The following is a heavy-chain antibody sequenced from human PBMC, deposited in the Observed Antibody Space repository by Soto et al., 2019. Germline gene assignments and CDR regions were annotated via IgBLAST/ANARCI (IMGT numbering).Heavy chain of an antibody. Sequence: EVQLLESGGGLGQPGGSLRLSCAASGFTFSSFAMSWVRQAPGKGLEWVFAISGSGETTYYPDSMKGRFTISRDNSKDTLYIQLNSLTAEDTAMYYCAKGATATTTGQQWLESWGQGTLVTVAS. CDR2: ISGSGETT. CDR3: AKGATATTTGQQWLES. J-gene: IGHJ5*01. V-gene: IGHV3-23*01. CDR1: GFTFSSFA. D-gene: IGHD4-17*01.